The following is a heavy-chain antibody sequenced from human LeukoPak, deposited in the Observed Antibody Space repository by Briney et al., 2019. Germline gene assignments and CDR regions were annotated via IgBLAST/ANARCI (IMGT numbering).Heavy chain of an antibody. CDR3: AHTGNRYSSSFEFDY. Sequence: SGPTLVNPTQTLTLTCTFSGFSLSTSGVGVGWVRQPPGKALEWLALIYWDDDKRYSPSLKNRLTLTKDTSKNQVVLTMTNLDPVDTATYYCAHTGNRYSSSFEFDYWGQGTLVTVSS. D-gene: IGHD6-6*01. J-gene: IGHJ4*02. CDR2: IYWDDDK. CDR1: GFSLSTSGVG. V-gene: IGHV2-5*02.